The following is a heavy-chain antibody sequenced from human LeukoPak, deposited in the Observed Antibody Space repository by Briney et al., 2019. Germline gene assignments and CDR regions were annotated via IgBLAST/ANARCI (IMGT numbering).Heavy chain of an antibody. D-gene: IGHD5-12*01. Sequence: APVKVSCKASGGTFSSYAISWVRQAPGQGLEWMGGIIPIFGTANYAQKFQGRVTITADKSTSTAYMELSSLRSEDTAVYYCATHSPEWRYSGYYNYYYIDVWGKGTTVTVSS. CDR1: GGTFSSYA. CDR2: IIPIFGTA. V-gene: IGHV1-69*06. CDR3: ATHSPEWRYSGYYNYYYIDV. J-gene: IGHJ6*03.